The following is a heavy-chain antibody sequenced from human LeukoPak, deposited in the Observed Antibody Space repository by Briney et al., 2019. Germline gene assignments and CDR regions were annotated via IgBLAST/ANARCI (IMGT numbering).Heavy chain of an antibody. J-gene: IGHJ4*02. CDR3: ARRAHYFDGSGYYGGFDY. Sequence: GESLKISCXGSGYSFTTYWIGWVRQMAGKGLEWMAIIYPGDSDTRYSPSFQGQVTISADKSISTAYLQWSSLKASDTAIYYCARRAHYFDGSGYYGGFDYWGQGTLVTVSS. V-gene: IGHV5-51*01. CDR2: IYPGDSDT. D-gene: IGHD3-22*01. CDR1: GYSFTTYW.